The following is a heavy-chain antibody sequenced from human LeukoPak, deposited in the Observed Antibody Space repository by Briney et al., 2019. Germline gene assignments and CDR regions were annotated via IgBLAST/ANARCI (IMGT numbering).Heavy chain of an antibody. J-gene: IGHJ3*02. D-gene: IGHD3-10*01. CDR2: IGAYNGNT. CDR3: ARDGRYYYGSGSHNAFDI. V-gene: IGHV1-18*01. CDR1: GYTFTSFG. Sequence: WASVKVSCKASGYTFTSFGISWVRPAPGQGLEWMGWIGAYNGNTNYAQKSQGRVTTTPDTSTSTAYMELKSLRSDDTAVYYCARDGRYYYGSGSHNAFDIWGQGTMVTVSS.